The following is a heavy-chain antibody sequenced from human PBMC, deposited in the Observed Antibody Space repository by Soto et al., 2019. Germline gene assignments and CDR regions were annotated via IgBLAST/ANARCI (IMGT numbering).Heavy chain of an antibody. CDR1: GFTFSSYA. CDR3: ATSPTVTREAVRTHYYYYYGMDV. D-gene: IGHD4-4*01. Sequence: GGSLRLSCAASGFTFSSYAMSWVRQAPGKGLEWVSAISGSGGSTYYADSVKGRFTISRDNSKNTLYLQMNSLRAEDTAVYYCATSPTVTREAVRTHYYYYYGMDVWGQGTTVTVSS. J-gene: IGHJ6*02. V-gene: IGHV3-23*01. CDR2: ISGSGGST.